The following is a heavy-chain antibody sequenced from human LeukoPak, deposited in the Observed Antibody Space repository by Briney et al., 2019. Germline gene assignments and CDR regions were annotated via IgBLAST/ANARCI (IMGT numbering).Heavy chain of an antibody. D-gene: IGHD3-10*01. V-gene: IGHV3-9*01. Sequence: GRSLRLSCAASGFTFDDYAMHWVRQAPGEGLEWVSGISWNIGSIMYADSVKGRFTISRENSKNTLYLQMNSLRGEDTAVYYCARESITMVRGTLDVWGKGTTVTVPS. J-gene: IGHJ6*04. CDR2: ISWNIGSI. CDR1: GFTFDDYA. CDR3: ARESITMVRGTLDV.